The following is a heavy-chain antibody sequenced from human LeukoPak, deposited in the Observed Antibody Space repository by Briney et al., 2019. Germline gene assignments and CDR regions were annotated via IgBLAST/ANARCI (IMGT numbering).Heavy chain of an antibody. CDR2: IYPGDSDT. CDR1: GYIFATYW. D-gene: IGHD6-6*01. CDR3: ARQGGSTSSYFDY. V-gene: IGHV5-51*01. J-gene: IGHJ4*02. Sequence: GESLKISCKGSGYIFATYWIGWVRQMPGKGLEWMGIIYPGDSDTIYSPSFQGQVTISADKSITTAYLQWSSLKASDSAMYYCARQGGSTSSYFDYWGQGTLVTVSS.